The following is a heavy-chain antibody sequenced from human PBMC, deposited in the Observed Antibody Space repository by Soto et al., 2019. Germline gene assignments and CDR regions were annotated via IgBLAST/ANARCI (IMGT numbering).Heavy chain of an antibody. CDR1: GFTFSSYG. D-gene: IGHD3-16*02. J-gene: IGHJ4*02. Sequence: GGSLRLSCAASGFTFSSYGMHWVRQAPGKGLEWVAVIWYDGSNKYYADSVKGRFTISRDNSKNTLYLQMNSLRAEDTAVYYCARDSGLRLGELSYVDYWGQGTLVTVSS. CDR2: IWYDGSNK. CDR3: ARDSGLRLGELSYVDY. V-gene: IGHV3-33*01.